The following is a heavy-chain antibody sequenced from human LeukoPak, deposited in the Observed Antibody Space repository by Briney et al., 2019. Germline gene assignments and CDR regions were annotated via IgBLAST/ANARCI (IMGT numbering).Heavy chain of an antibody. CDR2: ISSSSSYI. D-gene: IGHD1-26*01. J-gene: IGHJ4*02. CDR3: ARPRSGASSFDY. Sequence: GGSLRLSCAASGFTFSSSSMNWVRQAPGKGLEWVSSISSSSSYIYYADSVKGRFTISRDNAKNSLYLQMNSLRAEDTAVYYCARPRSGASSFDYWGQGTLVTVSS. V-gene: IGHV3-21*01. CDR1: GFTFSSSS.